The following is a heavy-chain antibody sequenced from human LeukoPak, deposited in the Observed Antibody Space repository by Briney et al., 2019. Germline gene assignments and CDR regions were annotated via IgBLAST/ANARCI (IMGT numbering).Heavy chain of an antibody. V-gene: IGHV4-59*08. Sequence: SETLSLTCTVSGGSMSSSYWSWIRQPPGKGLEWIGYIYYSGSTNYNPSLRSRATISVDTSKNQFSLKLTSVTAADTAVYYCARHDGDWGQGTLVTVSS. CDR2: IYYSGST. J-gene: IGHJ4*02. CDR3: ARHDGD. D-gene: IGHD4-17*01. CDR1: GGSMSSSY.